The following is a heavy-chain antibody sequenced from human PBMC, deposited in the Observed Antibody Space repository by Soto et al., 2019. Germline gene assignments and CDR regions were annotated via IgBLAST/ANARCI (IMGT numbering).Heavy chain of an antibody. D-gene: IGHD1-26*01. CDR2: ISGSGFKK. CDR1: GFIFENFG. V-gene: IGHV3-23*01. CDR3: AKNQGVELVPLATVDWFDP. J-gene: IGHJ5*02. Sequence: GGSLRLSCAASGFIFENFGMSWVRQSPGKGLEWISSISGSGFKKYYADSVKGRFAISRDNSKSTVYLELNNLSAEDTAVYHCAKNQGVELVPLATVDWFDPWGQGSVVTVSS.